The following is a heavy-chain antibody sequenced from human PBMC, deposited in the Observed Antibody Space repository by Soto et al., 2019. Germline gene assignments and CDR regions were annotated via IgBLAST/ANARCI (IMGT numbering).Heavy chain of an antibody. CDR1: GYSFDTYW. Sequence: KVTCKASGYSFDTYWIGWVRQMPGKGLEWMGIIYPGDSDTRYSPSSQGQVTISADKSISTAYLQWSSLKASDTAMYYCARKSQAAGAFDIWGQGTMVTV. D-gene: IGHD6-13*01. J-gene: IGHJ3*02. V-gene: IGHV5-51*01. CDR2: IYPGDSDT. CDR3: ARKSQAAGAFDI.